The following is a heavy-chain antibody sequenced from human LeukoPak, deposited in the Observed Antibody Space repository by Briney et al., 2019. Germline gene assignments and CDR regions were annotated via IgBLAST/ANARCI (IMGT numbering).Heavy chain of an antibody. D-gene: IGHD6-19*01. V-gene: IGHV1-18*01. J-gene: IGHJ4*02. CDR3: ARGVAGTLFNY. CDR1: GYSFTTYG. Sequence: GASVKVSCKASGYSFTTYGITWVRQAPGQGLEWMGWINVYNGNTNYAQKLQGRVTMTTDTSTSTAYMELRSLRSDDTAVYYCARGVAGTLFNYWGQGTLVTVSS. CDR2: INVYNGNT.